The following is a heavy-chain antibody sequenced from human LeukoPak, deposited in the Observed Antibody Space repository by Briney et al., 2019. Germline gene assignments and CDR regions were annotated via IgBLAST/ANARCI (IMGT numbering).Heavy chain of an antibody. D-gene: IGHD6-19*01. CDR2: ISGSGGST. CDR3: AKGGSSGWRLNFDY. J-gene: IGHJ4*02. Sequence: GGSLRLSCAASGFTFSSYAMSWVRQAPGKGLEWVSAISGSGGSTYYADSVKGRLTISRDNSKNTLYLQMNSLRAEDTAVYYCAKGGSSGWRLNFDYWGQGTLVTVSS. V-gene: IGHV3-23*01. CDR1: GFTFSSYA.